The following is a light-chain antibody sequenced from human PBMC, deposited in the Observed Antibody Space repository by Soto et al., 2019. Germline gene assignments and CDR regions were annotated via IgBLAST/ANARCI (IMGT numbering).Light chain of an antibody. V-gene: IGKV1-5*01. J-gene: IGKJ1*01. CDR3: QQYDDYSGT. CDR1: QSVGGS. Sequence: DIQMTQSPSTLSASIGDKVTITCRASQSVGGSLAWYQQKPGKAPKLLIYDASSLESGVPSRFSGGGSGTEFTLTISSLQPDDFATYYCQQYDDYSGTFGQGTKVDIK. CDR2: DAS.